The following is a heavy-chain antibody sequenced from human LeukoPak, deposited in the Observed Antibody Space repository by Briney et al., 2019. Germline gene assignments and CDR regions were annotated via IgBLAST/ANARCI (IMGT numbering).Heavy chain of an antibody. CDR1: GYTFTSYD. CDR2: MNPNSGNT. CDR3: ARVGYSGYSYGYYYYYYMDV. V-gene: IGHV1-8*01. D-gene: IGHD5-18*01. J-gene: IGHJ6*03. Sequence: ASVKVSCKASGYTFTSYDINWVRQATGQGLEWMGWMNPNSGNTGYAQKFQGRVTMTRNTSISTAYMELRSLRSEDTAVYYCARVGYSGYSYGYYYYYYMDVWGKGTTVTISS.